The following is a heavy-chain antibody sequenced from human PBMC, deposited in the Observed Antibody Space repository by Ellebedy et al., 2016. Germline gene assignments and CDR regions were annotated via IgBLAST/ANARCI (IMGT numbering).Heavy chain of an antibody. D-gene: IGHD5-18*01. CDR1: GFTFDDHT. CDR3: ARDKKGYSYGFFDL. J-gene: IGHJ2*01. CDR2: INWDGTVS. V-gene: IGHV3-43*01. Sequence: GESLKISCEASGFTFDDHTMHWVRQAPGKGLEWVSSINWDGTVSFYGDSVKGRFTTSRDNSRSSLYLQMNTLRADDTALYFCARDKKGYSYGFFDLWGRGTRVTVSS.